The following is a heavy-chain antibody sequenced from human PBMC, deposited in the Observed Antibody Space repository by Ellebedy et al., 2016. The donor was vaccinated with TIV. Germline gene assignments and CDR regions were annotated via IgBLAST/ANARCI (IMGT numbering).Heavy chain of an antibody. D-gene: IGHD4-11*01. CDR2: IIPIFGTA. CDR1: GDTFNSYA. J-gene: IGHJ6*02. CDR3: ASGRTTISTWHYYGLDV. Sequence: AASVQVSCKASGDTFNSYAISWVRQAPGQGREGMGGIIPIFGTANYAQKFQGRVTSTADESTSTAYMELSSLRSEDTAVYYCASGRTTISTWHYYGLDVWGQGTTVTVSS. V-gene: IGHV1-69*13.